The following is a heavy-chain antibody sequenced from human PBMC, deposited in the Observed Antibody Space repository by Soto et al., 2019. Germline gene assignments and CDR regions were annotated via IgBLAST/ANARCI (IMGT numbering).Heavy chain of an antibody. J-gene: IGHJ4*02. CDR2: IYYSGSA. D-gene: IGHD2-15*01. V-gene: IGHV4-59*01. CDR1: GVSINNYC. Sequence: SETLSLTCTVSGVSINNYCWGWIRQPPGKGLEWIAYIYYSGSANYNPSLQSRLTMSVDTSKNQFSLELSSVTAADTAVYYCSRAQGFQFRFSTYATPDFDFWGQGTLVTVSS. CDR3: SRAQGFQFRFSTYATPDFDF.